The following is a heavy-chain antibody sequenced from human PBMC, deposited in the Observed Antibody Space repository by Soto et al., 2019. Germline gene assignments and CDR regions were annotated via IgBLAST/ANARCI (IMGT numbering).Heavy chain of an antibody. Sequence: EVQLLESGGGLVQPGGSLRLSCAASGFTFTTYGMSWVRQTPGKGLEWVSAISGSGGSTYYCDSVKGRFTISRDNSKTTVYLQMNRLRGDDTAVYFCATGLTLPVRPSFDTWGQGTLLTVSS. D-gene: IGHD2-21*02. V-gene: IGHV3-23*02. CDR1: GFTFTTYG. J-gene: IGHJ5*02. CDR2: ISGSGGST. CDR3: ATGLTLPVRPSFDT.